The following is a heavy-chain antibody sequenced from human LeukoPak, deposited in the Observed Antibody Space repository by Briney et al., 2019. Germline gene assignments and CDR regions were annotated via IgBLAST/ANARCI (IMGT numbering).Heavy chain of an antibody. D-gene: IGHD3-10*01. Sequence: ASVKVSCKASGYTFTGYYMHWVRQAPGQGLEWMGWINPNSGGTNYAQKFQGRVTMTRDTSISTAYMELSRLRSDDTAVYYCARAGILWFGELSEYWGQGTLVTVSS. CDR1: GYTFTGYY. CDR2: INPNSGGT. CDR3: ARAGILWFGELSEY. J-gene: IGHJ4*02. V-gene: IGHV1-2*02.